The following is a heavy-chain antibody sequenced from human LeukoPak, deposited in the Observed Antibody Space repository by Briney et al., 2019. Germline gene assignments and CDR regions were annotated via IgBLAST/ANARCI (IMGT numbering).Heavy chain of an antibody. CDR1: GGTFSSYA. CDR3: ARRRRDGYNCWFDP. D-gene: IGHD5-24*01. J-gene: IGHJ5*02. V-gene: IGHV1-69*13. CDR2: IIPIFGTA. Sequence: ASVKVSCKASGGTFSSYAISWVRQAPGQGLEWMGGIIPIFGTANYAQKFQGRVTITADESTSTAYMELSSLRSEDTAVYYCARRRRDGYNCWFDPWGQGTLVTVSS.